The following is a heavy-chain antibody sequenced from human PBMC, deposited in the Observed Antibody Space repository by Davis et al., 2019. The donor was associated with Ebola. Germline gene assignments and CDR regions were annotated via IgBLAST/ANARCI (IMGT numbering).Heavy chain of an antibody. CDR3: ARGAGSSSSVSDY. Sequence: GRFTISRDNAKNSLYLQMNSLRDEDTAVYYCARGAGSSSSVSDYWGQGTLVTVSS. D-gene: IGHD6-6*01. V-gene: IGHV3-11*06. J-gene: IGHJ4*02.